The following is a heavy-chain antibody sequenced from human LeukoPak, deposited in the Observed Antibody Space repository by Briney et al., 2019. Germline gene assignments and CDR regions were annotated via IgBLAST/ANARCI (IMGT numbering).Heavy chain of an antibody. CDR3: ARLSGRVVCSAGSCYIDS. CDR1: GYRFTSDW. V-gene: IGHV5-51*01. Sequence: GESLKISCKGSGYRFTSDWIGWVRQMPGKGLEWMGIIYPGDSDTRYSPSFQGQVTISADKSVNIAYLQWSSLKASDTAMYYCARLSGRVVCSAGSCYIDSWGQGTLVTVSS. D-gene: IGHD2-15*01. CDR2: IYPGDSDT. J-gene: IGHJ4*02.